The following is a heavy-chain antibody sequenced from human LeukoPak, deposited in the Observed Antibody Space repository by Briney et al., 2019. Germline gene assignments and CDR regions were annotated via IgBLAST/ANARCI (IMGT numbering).Heavy chain of an antibody. CDR2: INLNSGGT. CDR3: ARGRPGDYFDY. V-gene: IGHV1-2*02. CDR1: GYTFTGNF. J-gene: IGHJ4*02. Sequence: ASVKVSCKASGYTFTGNFMHWVRQAPGQGLEWMGWINLNSGGTSYLQNFQGRVTMTRDTSISTAYMDLSRLRSDDTAVYYCARGRPGDYFDYWGQGTLVTVSS. D-gene: IGHD6-25*01.